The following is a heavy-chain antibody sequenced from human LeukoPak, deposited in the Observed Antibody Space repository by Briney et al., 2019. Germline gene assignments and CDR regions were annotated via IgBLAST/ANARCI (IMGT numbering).Heavy chain of an antibody. CDR2: TYYRSKWYN. CDR1: GDSVSSNSAA. V-gene: IGHV6-1*01. CDR3: ARVLVSQYYFDY. D-gene: IGHD2-21*01. Sequence: SQTLSLTCAISGDSVSSNSAAWNWIRQSPSRGLEWLGRTYYRSKWYNEYAVSVKSRITIKPDTSKNQFSLQLNSVTPEDTAVYYCARVLVSQYYFDYWGQGTLVTVSS. J-gene: IGHJ4*02.